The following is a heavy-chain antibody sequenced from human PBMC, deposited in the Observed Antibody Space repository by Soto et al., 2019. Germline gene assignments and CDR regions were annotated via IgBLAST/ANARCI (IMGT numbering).Heavy chain of an antibody. Sequence: SVKVSCKASGGTFSSYAISWVRQPPGQGLEWMGGIIPIFGTANYAQKFQGRVTITADESTSTAYMELSSLRSEDTAVYYCASGSITVTSRARHYSYGTDVWGPGTTVTVS. CDR2: IIPIFGTA. J-gene: IGHJ6*02. V-gene: IGHV1-69*13. CDR3: ASGSITVTSRARHYSYGTDV. D-gene: IGHD1-20*01. CDR1: GGTFSSYA.